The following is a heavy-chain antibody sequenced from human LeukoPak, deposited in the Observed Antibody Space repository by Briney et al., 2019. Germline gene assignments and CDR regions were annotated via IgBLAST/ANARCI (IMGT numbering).Heavy chain of an antibody. V-gene: IGHV1-18*01. D-gene: IGHD2-15*01. CDR2: SSGYNGDT. CDR3: ARDRGYCFGGDCYSGPYFYYYMDV. CDR1: GYTFSNYG. Sequence: GASVKVSCKASGYTFSNYGLSWVRQAPGQGLEWVGWSSGYNGDTNYGQRVQGRVTMTTDTSTSTAYMELRSLRSDDTAVYYCARDRGYCFGGDCYSGPYFYYYMDVWGKGTTVTVSS. J-gene: IGHJ6*03.